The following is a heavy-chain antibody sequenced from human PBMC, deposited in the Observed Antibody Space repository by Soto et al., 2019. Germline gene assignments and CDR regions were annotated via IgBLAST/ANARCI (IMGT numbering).Heavy chain of an antibody. Sequence: GESLKISCKGSGYSFTSYWIGWVRQMPGKGLEWMGRIDPSDSYTNYSPSFQGHVTISADKSISTAYLQWSSLKASDTAMYYCARSGDYSMDVWGQGTTVTVSS. CDR3: ARSGDYSMDV. D-gene: IGHD3-10*01. J-gene: IGHJ6*02. CDR1: GYSFTSYW. V-gene: IGHV5-10-1*01. CDR2: IDPSDSYT.